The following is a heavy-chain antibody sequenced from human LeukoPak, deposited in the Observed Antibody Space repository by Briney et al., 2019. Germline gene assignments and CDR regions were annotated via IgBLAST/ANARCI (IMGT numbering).Heavy chain of an antibody. D-gene: IGHD3-3*01. CDR1: GYTLTSYG. V-gene: IGHV1-18*01. CDR3: ARDAARITIFGVAGYFDY. J-gene: IGHJ4*02. Sequence: ASVKVSCKASGYTLTSYGIRWVRQAPGQGLEWMGWISAYNGNTNYAQKLQGRVTITRDTSASTAYMVLSSLRSEDTAVYYCARDAARITIFGVAGYFDYWGQETLVTVSS. CDR2: ISAYNGNT.